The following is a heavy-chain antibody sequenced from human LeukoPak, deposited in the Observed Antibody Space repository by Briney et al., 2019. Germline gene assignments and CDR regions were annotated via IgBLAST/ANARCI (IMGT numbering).Heavy chain of an antibody. J-gene: IGHJ6*03. CDR3: ARVQYSSSSGYYYYYYMDV. D-gene: IGHD6-6*01. V-gene: IGHV1-18*01. Sequence: ASVKVSCKASGYTFTSYGISWVRQAPGQGLEWMGWISAYNGNTNYAQKLQGRVTMTTDTSTSTAYMELRSLRSDDTAVYYCARVQYSSSSGYYYYYYMDVWGKGTTVTVSS. CDR1: GYTFTSYG. CDR2: ISAYNGNT.